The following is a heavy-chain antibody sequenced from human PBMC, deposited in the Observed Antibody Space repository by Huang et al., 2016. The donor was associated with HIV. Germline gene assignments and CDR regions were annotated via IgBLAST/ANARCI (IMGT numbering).Heavy chain of an antibody. Sequence: QVQLQESGPGLVKPSETLALTCTASGGSVSSHSWTWIRQPPGKGLEWIGSISYSGGTNYNPSLKRRVTISLDTSKNLFSLNLNSVTAADTAIYYCATGTLATSFYYFDYWGQGTLVTVSS. V-gene: IGHV4-59*02. CDR1: GGSVSSHS. CDR2: ISYSGGT. CDR3: ATGTLATSFYYFDY. J-gene: IGHJ4*02. D-gene: IGHD5-12*01.